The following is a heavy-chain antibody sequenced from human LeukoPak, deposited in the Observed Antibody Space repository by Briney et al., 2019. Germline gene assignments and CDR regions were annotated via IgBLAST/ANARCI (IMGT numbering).Heavy chain of an antibody. CDR2: INADNRNT. J-gene: IGHJ4*02. Sequence: GASVKVSCKASGYTFTKYAMHWVRQAPGQRLEWMGWINADNRNTKYSQKFQGRVTITRDTSANTAYMELSSLRSEDTALYYCARKGRYDFWSGYSFDYWGQGTLVTVSS. V-gene: IGHV1-3*01. CDR1: GYTFTKYA. CDR3: ARKGRYDFWSGYSFDY. D-gene: IGHD3-3*01.